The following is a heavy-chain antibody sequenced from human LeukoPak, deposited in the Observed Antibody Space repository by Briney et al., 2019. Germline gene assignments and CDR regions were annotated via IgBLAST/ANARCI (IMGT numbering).Heavy chain of an antibody. J-gene: IGHJ3*01. D-gene: IGHD2/OR15-2a*01. V-gene: IGHV3-7*05. CDR3: ARPVNRAFDV. CDR1: GFTFSNYW. Sequence: GGSLRLSCAASGFTFSNYWMSWVRQAPGKGLEWVANIKADGSGTSYVDSVKGRFTISRDNAKNSLDLQMNSLRAEDTAVYYCARPVNRAFDVWGQGTMVIVSS. CDR2: IKADGSGT.